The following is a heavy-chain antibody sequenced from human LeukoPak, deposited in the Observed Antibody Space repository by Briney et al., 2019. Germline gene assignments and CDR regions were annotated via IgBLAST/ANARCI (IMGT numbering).Heavy chain of an antibody. CDR1: GFTFSSYS. D-gene: IGHD1-26*01. V-gene: IGHV3-30*18. CDR3: AKDLAYLLRRSPFRSGLDY. Sequence: GGSLRLSCAASGFTFSSYSMNWVRQAPGKGLEWVAVISYDGSNKYYADSVKGRFTISRDNSKNTLYLQMNSLRAEDTAVYYCAKDLAYLLRRSPFRSGLDYWGQGTLVTVSS. CDR2: ISYDGSNK. J-gene: IGHJ4*02.